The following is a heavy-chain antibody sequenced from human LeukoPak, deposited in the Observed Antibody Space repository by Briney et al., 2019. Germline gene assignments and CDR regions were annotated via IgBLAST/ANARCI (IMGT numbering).Heavy chain of an antibody. CDR2: IYYSGST. D-gene: IGHD2-15*01. CDR1: GGSISSYY. CDR3: ARSVYCSGGSCYSNWFDP. Sequence: SSETLSLTCTVSGGSISSYYWSWIRQPPGKGLGWFGNIYYSGSTNYNPSLKSRVTISVDTSKNQFSLKLSSVTAADTAVYYCARSVYCSGGSCYSNWFDPWGQGTLVTVSS. V-gene: IGHV4-59*12. J-gene: IGHJ5*02.